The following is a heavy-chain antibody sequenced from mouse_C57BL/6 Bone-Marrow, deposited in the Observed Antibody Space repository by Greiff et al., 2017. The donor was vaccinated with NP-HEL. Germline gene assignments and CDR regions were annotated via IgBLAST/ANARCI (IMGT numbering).Heavy chain of an antibody. Sequence: EVQVVESGGGLVKPGGSLKLSCAASGFTFSSYAMSWVRQTPEKRLEWVATISDGGSYTYYPDNVKGRFTISRDNAKNNLYLQMSHLKSEDTAMYYCARYGNYFYWYFDVWGTGTTVTVSS. V-gene: IGHV5-4*01. J-gene: IGHJ1*03. CDR1: GFTFSSYA. CDR3: ARYGNYFYWYFDV. CDR2: ISDGGSYT. D-gene: IGHD2-10*02.